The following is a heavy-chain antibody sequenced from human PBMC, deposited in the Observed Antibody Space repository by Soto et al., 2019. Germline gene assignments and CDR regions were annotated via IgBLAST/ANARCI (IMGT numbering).Heavy chain of an antibody. V-gene: IGHV1-69*01. J-gene: IGHJ4*02. CDR3: ASPLRWSGYYIAFDY. CDR1: GATFSSFA. Sequence: QVQLLQSGAEVKKPGSSLKVSCKAFGATFSSFAFSWVRQAPGQGLEWMGVIIPIFDTIKFARKFQGRVTLTADESTGTAYMELDRLTSEDTAVYYCASPLRWSGYYIAFDYWGQGTLVIVSS. CDR2: IIPIFDTI. D-gene: IGHD3-3*01.